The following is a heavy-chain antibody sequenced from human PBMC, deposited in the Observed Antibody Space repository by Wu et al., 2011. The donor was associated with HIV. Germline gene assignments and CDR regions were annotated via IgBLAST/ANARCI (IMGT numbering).Heavy chain of an antibody. CDR3: ARDIWFGEPFGYYYYGMDV. J-gene: IGHJ6*02. CDR2: INPNRGNT. V-gene: IGHV1-2*02. CDR1: GYTFTGYY. Sequence: QAQLVQSGAEVEKPGASVKVSCKASGYTFTGYYLHWVRQAPGQGLEWMGWINPNRGNTNYTQKFQDRVTMSRDTSISTAYMELSRLTSDDTAVYYCARDIWFGEPFGYYYYGMDVWGQGPRSPSP. D-gene: IGHD3-10*01.